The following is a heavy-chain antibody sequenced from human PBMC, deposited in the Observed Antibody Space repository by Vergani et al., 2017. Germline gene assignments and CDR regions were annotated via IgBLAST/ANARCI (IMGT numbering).Heavy chain of an antibody. V-gene: IGHV3-23*01. D-gene: IGHD6-19*01. J-gene: IGHJ3*02. CDR3: AKGTSVALRSAFDI. CDR2: ISSTGGST. CDR1: GFTFNNYA. Sequence: EVQLLESGGGLVQPGGSLRLSCAASGFTFNNYAMTWVRQAPGKGLEWVSAISSTGGSTYYADSMKGRFTISRDNSKNTLYRQMKSLRAEDTAVYYCAKGTSVALRSAFDIWGQGTMVTVSS.